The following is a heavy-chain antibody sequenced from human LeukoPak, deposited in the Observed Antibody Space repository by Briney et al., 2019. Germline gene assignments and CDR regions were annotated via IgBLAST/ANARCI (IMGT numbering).Heavy chain of an antibody. CDR1: GFTFSSYG. Sequence: PGGSLRLSCAASGFTFSSYGMHWVRQAPGKGLEWVSAISGSGGSTYYADSVKGRFTISRDNSKNTLYLQMNSLRAEDTAVYYCAKDQEDIVVVPAALNGDAFDIWGQGTMVTVSS. CDR2: ISGSGGST. J-gene: IGHJ3*02. D-gene: IGHD2-2*01. CDR3: AKDQEDIVVVPAALNGDAFDI. V-gene: IGHV3-23*01.